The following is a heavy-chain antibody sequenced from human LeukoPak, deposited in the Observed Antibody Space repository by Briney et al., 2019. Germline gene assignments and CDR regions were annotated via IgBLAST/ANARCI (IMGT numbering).Heavy chain of an antibody. CDR2: ISSSSSYI. CDR1: GFTFSSYS. Sequence: GGSLRLSCAASGFTFSSYSMNWVRQAPVKELEWVSSISSSSSYIYYADSVKGRFTISRDNAKNSLYLQMNSLRAEDTAVYYCARGGGYSGYGAYYFDYWGQGTLVTVSS. V-gene: IGHV3-21*01. J-gene: IGHJ4*02. D-gene: IGHD5-12*01. CDR3: ARGGGYSGYGAYYFDY.